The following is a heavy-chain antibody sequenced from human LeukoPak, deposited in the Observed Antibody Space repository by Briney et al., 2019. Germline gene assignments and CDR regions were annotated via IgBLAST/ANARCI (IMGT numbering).Heavy chain of an antibody. CDR1: GYTFTSYG. CDR2: INPNSGGT. CDR3: ASEKTYYDILTGPRGAFDI. J-gene: IGHJ3*02. V-gene: IGHV1-2*06. D-gene: IGHD3-9*01. Sequence: ASVKVSCKASGYTFTSYGISWVRQAPGQGLEWMGRINPNSGGTNYAQKFQGRVTMTRDTSISTAYMELSRLRSDDTAVYYCASEKTYYDILTGPRGAFDIWGQGTMVTVSS.